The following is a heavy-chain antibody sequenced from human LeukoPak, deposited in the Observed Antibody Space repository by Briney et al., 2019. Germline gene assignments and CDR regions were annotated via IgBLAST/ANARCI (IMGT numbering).Heavy chain of an antibody. Sequence: SGPTLVKPTQTLTLTCTFSGFSLSTTGVGVGWIRQPPGKALEWLTLIYWSDDKRYSPSLKSRLTITKDTSKNQVVLTMTNMDPVDTATYYSVRSNSSCPGDFWGQGTLVTVSS. J-gene: IGHJ4*02. CDR2: IYWSDDK. V-gene: IGHV2-5*01. D-gene: IGHD6-13*01. CDR3: VRSNSSCPGDF. CDR1: GFSLSTTGVG.